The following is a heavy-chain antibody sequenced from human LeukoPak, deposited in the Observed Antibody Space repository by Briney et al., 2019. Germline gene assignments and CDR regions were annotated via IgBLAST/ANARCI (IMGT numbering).Heavy chain of an antibody. D-gene: IGHD6-13*01. CDR3: ARDYRSSSWYDY. CDR2: IWYDGSNK. V-gene: IGHV3-33*01. Sequence: GESLRLSCAASGFTFSSYGMHWVRQAPGKGLEWVAVIWYDGSNKYYADSVKGRFTISRDNSKNTLYLQMNSLRAEDTAVYYCARDYRSSSWYDYWGQGTLVTVSS. J-gene: IGHJ4*02. CDR1: GFTFSSYG.